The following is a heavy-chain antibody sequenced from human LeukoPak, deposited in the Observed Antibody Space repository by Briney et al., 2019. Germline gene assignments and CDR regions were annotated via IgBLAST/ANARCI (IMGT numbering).Heavy chain of an antibody. CDR3: ATGTWTDA. D-gene: IGHD3-16*01. CDR2: VHPDNGNA. J-gene: IGHJ5*02. CDR1: GYPFTKWE. V-gene: IGHV1-8*01. Sequence: ASVKVSCESSGYPFTKWETNWVRQAAGQGLEWLGWVHPDNGNAYYTQRSRGRVTMSRETFTTTAYMEFISVRYIGAAVFVCATGTWTDACGQASPVSAPS.